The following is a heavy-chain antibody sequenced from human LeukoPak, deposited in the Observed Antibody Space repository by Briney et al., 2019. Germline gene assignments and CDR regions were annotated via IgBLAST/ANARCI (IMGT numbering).Heavy chain of an antibody. Sequence: PGGSLRLSCAVSGLSVADTYMAWVRQAPGKGLEWVATLYIAGESYYADSVRGRFNISRDNSENTLYLQMTTVRDDDTAIYYCAAGFRSEFMYFYLHVWGKGTPVTVSS. J-gene: IGHJ6*03. CDR1: GLSVADTY. CDR2: LYIAGES. V-gene: IGHV3-53*01. CDR3: AAGFRSEFMYFYLHV. D-gene: IGHD1-14*01.